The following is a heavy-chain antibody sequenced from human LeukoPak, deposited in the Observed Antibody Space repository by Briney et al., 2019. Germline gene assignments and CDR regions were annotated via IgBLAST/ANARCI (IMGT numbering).Heavy chain of an antibody. CDR2: IKQDGSEK. V-gene: IGHV3-7*04. Sequence: GGSLRLSCAASGFTFSSYWMSWVRQAPGKGLEWVANIKQDGSEKYYVDSVKGRFTISRDSAKNSLYLQMNSLRAEDTAVYYCARGYGDYANWFDPWGQGTLVTVSS. CDR3: ARGYGDYANWFDP. CDR1: GFTFSSYW. D-gene: IGHD4-17*01. J-gene: IGHJ5*02.